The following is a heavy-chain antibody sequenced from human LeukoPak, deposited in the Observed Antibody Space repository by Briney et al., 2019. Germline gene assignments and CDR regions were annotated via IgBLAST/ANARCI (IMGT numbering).Heavy chain of an antibody. V-gene: IGHV3-30*04. CDR1: GFTFSSYA. Sequence: GGSLRLSCAASGFTFSSYAMHWVGQAPGKGLEWVAVISYDGSNKYYADSVKGRFTISRDNSKNTLYLQMNSLRAEDTAVYYCARDPFAVANYFDYWGQGTLVTVSS. CDR3: ARDPFAVANYFDY. D-gene: IGHD6-19*01. J-gene: IGHJ4*02. CDR2: ISYDGSNK.